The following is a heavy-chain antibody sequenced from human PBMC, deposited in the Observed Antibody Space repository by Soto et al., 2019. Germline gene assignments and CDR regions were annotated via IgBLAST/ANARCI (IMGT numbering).Heavy chain of an antibody. CDR1: GYTFTSYG. V-gene: IGHV1-18*01. D-gene: IGHD3-3*01. Sequence: GASVKFSCKASGYTFTSYGISWVRQAPGQGLECMGWISAYNGNTNYAQKLQGRVTMTTXTXXSXXXMXLXXLRXDXTAVYYCASHRDFWSGYYAYWGQGTLVTVSS. J-gene: IGHJ4*02. CDR2: ISAYNGNT. CDR3: ASHRDFWSGYYAY.